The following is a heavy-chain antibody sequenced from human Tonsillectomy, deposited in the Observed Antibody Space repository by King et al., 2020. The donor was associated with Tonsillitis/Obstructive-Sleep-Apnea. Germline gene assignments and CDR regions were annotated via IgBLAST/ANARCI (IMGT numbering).Heavy chain of an antibody. J-gene: IGHJ4*02. Sequence: VQLVESGAEVKKPGESLKISCKGSGYSFTSHWIGWVRQMPGQGLEWLGSIFPGDSDTRYSPSFQGKVTISADQSIRTAYLQWSSLKASDTAMYYCARQVMVEGVPFFDYWGQETLVTVSS. V-gene: IGHV5-51*01. CDR1: GYSFTSHW. CDR2: IFPGDSDT. D-gene: IGHD3-10*01. CDR3: ARQVMVEGVPFFDY.